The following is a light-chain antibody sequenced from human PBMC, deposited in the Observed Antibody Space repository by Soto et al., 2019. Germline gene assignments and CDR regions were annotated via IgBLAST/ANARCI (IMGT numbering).Light chain of an antibody. CDR2: GAS. CDR1: QGVSSN. CDR3: QQYNNWPPA. V-gene: IGKV3-15*01. J-gene: IGKJ1*01. Sequence: ETVMTQSPGTLSVSPGERATLSCRASQGVSSNLAWYQQKPGQAPRLLINGASTRATGIPARFSGSGSGTEFTLTISSLQSQDFAVYYCQQYNNWPPAFGQGTKVEIK.